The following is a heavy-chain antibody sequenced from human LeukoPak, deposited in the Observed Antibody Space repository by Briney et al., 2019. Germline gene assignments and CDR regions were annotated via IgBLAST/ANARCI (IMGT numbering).Heavy chain of an antibody. V-gene: IGHV4-59*01. J-gene: IGHJ6*02. CDR1: GGSISSYY. CDR2: IYYSGST. Sequence: SETLSLTCTVSGGSISSYYWSWIRQPPGKGLEWIGYIYYSGSTNYNPSLKSRVTISVDTSKNQFSPKLSSVTAADTAVYYCARVGYSSSWYEYYYYGMDVWGQGTTVTVSS. CDR3: ARVGYSSSWYEYYYYGMDV. D-gene: IGHD6-13*01.